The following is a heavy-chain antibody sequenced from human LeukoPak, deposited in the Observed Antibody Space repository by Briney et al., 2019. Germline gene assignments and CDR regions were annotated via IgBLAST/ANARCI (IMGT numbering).Heavy chain of an antibody. J-gene: IGHJ4*02. D-gene: IGHD3-10*01. V-gene: IGHV3-11*01. CDR1: GFTFSSYA. CDR2: ISSSGSTI. CDR3: ARDPATMVRGVIITTPPFDY. Sequence: PGGSLRLSCAASGFTFSSYAMSWIRQAPGKGLEWVSYISSSGSTIYYADSVKGRFTISRDNAKNSLYLQMNSLRAEDTAVYYCARDPATMVRGVIITTPPFDYWGQGTLVTVSS.